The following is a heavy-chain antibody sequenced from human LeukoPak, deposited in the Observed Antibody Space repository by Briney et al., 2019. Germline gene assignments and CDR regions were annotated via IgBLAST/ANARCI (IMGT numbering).Heavy chain of an antibody. D-gene: IGHD3-10*01. CDR1: GYAFTGYY. CDR2: INPNSGGT. V-gene: IGHV1-2*02. J-gene: IGHJ6*02. Sequence: ASVKVSCKASGYAFTGYYMHWVRQAPGQGLEWMGWINPNSGGTNYAQKFQGRVTMTRDTSISTAYMELSRLRSDDTAVYYCARTMVRGNPYYYYGMDVWGQGTTVTVSS. CDR3: ARTMVRGNPYYYYGMDV.